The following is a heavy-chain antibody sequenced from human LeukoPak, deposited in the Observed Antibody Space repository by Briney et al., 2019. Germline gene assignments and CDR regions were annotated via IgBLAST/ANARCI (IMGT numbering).Heavy chain of an antibody. CDR3: AREGCSGGSCRYDP. CDR2: ISAYNGNT. J-gene: IGHJ5*02. D-gene: IGHD2-15*01. V-gene: IGHV1-18*04. CDR1: GYTFTSYG. Sequence: GASVKVSCKASGYTFTSYGISWVRQAPGQGLEWMGWISAYNGNTNYAQKFQGRVTMTRNTSISTAYMELSSLRSEDTAVYYCAREGCSGGSCRYDPWGQGTLVTVSS.